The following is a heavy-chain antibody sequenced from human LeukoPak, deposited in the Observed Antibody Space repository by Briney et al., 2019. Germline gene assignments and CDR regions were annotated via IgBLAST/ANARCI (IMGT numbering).Heavy chain of an antibody. D-gene: IGHD2-15*01. CDR1: GGTFSSYA. CDR3: ARARVVVAATDGMDV. Sequence: ASAKVSCKASGGTFSSYAISWVRQAPGQGLEWMGRIIPIFGIANYAQKFQGRVTITADKSTSTAYMELSSLRSEDTAVYYCARARVVVAATDGMDVWGQGTTVTVSS. J-gene: IGHJ6*02. V-gene: IGHV1-69*04. CDR2: IIPIFGIA.